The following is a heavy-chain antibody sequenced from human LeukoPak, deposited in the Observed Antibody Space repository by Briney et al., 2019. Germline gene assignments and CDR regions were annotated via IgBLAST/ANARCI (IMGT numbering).Heavy chain of an antibody. Sequence: GGSLRLSCAASGFTFSSYGMSWVRQAPGKGLEWVSDISGSGISTYYADSVKGRFTISRDNSKNTLYLQMNSLRAEDTAVYYCAKVPLIAAPKHFDYWGQGTLVTVSS. V-gene: IGHV3-23*01. D-gene: IGHD6-13*01. CDR1: GFTFSSYG. J-gene: IGHJ4*02. CDR3: AKVPLIAAPKHFDY. CDR2: ISGSGIST.